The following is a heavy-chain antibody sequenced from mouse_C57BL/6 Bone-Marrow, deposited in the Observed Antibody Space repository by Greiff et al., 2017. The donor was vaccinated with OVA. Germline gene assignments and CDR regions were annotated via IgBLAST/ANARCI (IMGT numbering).Heavy chain of an antibody. CDR2: IWSGGST. CDR3: ARPYYSNYTFHYFDY. J-gene: IGHJ2*01. D-gene: IGHD2-5*01. Sequence: QVQLKESGPGLVQPSQSLSITCTVSGFSLTSYGVHWVRQSPGKGLEWLGVIWSGGSTDYNAAFISRLSISKDNSKSQVFFKMNSLQADDTAIYYCARPYYSNYTFHYFDYWGQGTTLTVSS. V-gene: IGHV2-2*01. CDR1: GFSLTSYG.